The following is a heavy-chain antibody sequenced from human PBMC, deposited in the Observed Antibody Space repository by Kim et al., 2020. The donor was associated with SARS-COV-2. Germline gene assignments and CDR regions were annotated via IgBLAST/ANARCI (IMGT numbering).Heavy chain of an antibody. D-gene: IGHD4-17*01. Sequence: NPSLKSRVTISVDRSKNQFSLKLSSVTAADTAVYYCARVSGDYLDYYFDYWGQGTLVTVSS. J-gene: IGHJ4*02. V-gene: IGHV4-30-2*01. CDR3: ARVSGDYLDYYFDY.